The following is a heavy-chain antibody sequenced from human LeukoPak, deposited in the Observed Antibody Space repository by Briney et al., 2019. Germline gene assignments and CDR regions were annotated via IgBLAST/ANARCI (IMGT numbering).Heavy chain of an antibody. CDR3: ARPPSDILTGYFDY. Sequence: PGGSLRLSCAASGFTFSSYAMHWVRQAPGKGLEWVAVISYDGSNKYYVDSVKGRFTISRDNSKNTLYLQMNSLRAEDTAVYYCARPPSDILTGYFDYWGQGTLVTVSS. CDR1: GFTFSSYA. D-gene: IGHD3-9*01. J-gene: IGHJ4*02. CDR2: ISYDGSNK. V-gene: IGHV3-30-3*01.